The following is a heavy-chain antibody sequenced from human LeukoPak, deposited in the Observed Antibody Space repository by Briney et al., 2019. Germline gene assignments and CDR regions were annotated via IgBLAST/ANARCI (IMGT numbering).Heavy chain of an antibody. CDR3: ARGGWSRDY. CDR2: IYYSGST. CDR1: GGSISSYY. Sequence: PSETLSLTCTVSGGSISSYYWSWIRQPPGKGLEWIGYIYYSGSTNYNPSLKSRVTISVDTSKNQFSLRLSSVTAADTAVYYCARGGWSRDYWGQETLVTVSS. J-gene: IGHJ4*02. D-gene: IGHD2-15*01. V-gene: IGHV4-59*01.